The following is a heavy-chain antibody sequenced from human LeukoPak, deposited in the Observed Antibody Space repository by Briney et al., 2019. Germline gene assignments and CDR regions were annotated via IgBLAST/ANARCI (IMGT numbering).Heavy chain of an antibody. D-gene: IGHD2/OR15-2a*01. CDR1: GGSFSGYY. V-gene: IGHV4-34*01. CDR3: ARGYTFRSWFDP. Sequence: SETLSLTCAVYGGSFSGYYWSWIRQPPGKGLEWIGEINHSGSTNYNPSLKSRVTISVDTSKNQFSLKLSSVTAADTAVYYCARGYTFRSWFDPWGQGTLVTVSS. J-gene: IGHJ5*02. CDR2: INHSGST.